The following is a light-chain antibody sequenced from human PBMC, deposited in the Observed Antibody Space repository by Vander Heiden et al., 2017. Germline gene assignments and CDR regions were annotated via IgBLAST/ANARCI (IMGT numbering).Light chain of an antibody. Sequence: QSVLTQPPSASGTPGPRVTISCSGCSSNIGSNTVTCYQHLPGTAPKLPSHSNSQRPSGVPDRFSGSKSGTSASLAISGLQSEDEADYYCAAWDDSLNGPVFGGGTKLTVL. J-gene: IGLJ3*02. V-gene: IGLV1-44*01. CDR1: SSNIGSNT. CDR2: SNS. CDR3: AAWDDSLNGPV.